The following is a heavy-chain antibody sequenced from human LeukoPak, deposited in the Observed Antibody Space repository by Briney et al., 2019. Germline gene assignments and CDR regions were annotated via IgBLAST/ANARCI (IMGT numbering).Heavy chain of an antibody. CDR1: GGSINSHY. V-gene: IGHV4-59*08. J-gene: IGHJ4*02. CDR2: IYYTGKN. Sequence: PSETLSLTCAVSGGSINSHYWGWIRQPPGKGLQWIGDIYYTGKNNYNPSLKSPVTISLDTSKDHLSLNLTSVVAADTAIYYCVRRDTGWNYFDYWGQGILVTVSS. D-gene: IGHD6-19*01. CDR3: VRRDTGWNYFDY.